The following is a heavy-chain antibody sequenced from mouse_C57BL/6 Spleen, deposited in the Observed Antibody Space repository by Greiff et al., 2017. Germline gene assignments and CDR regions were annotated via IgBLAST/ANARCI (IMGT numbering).Heavy chain of an antibody. CDR2: IWTGGGT. D-gene: IGHD2-1*01. Sequence: QVQLKESGPGLVAPSQSLSITCTVPGFSLTSYAISWVRQPPGKGLEWLGVIWTGGGTNYNSALKSRLSISKDNSKSQVFLKMNSLQTDDTARYYCASYYGNYVYAMDYWGQGTSVTVSS. V-gene: IGHV2-9-1*01. CDR3: ASYYGNYVYAMDY. J-gene: IGHJ4*01. CDR1: GFSLTSYA.